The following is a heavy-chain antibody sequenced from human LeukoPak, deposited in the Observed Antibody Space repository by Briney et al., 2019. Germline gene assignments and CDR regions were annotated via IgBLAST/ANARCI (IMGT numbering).Heavy chain of an antibody. CDR2: ISFDGSNK. J-gene: IGHJ6*03. Sequence: GGSLRLSCAASGFTFSSFGMHWVRQAPGKGLEWVAVISFDGSNKRYGDSVKGRFTISRDNSKNTLYLQMNSLRAEDTAIYYCAKNGDRGAYCTGGTCYPYFYYYMDVWGKGTTVTI. CDR1: GFTFSSFG. D-gene: IGHD2-15*01. CDR3: AKNGDRGAYCTGGTCYPYFYYYMDV. V-gene: IGHV3-30*18.